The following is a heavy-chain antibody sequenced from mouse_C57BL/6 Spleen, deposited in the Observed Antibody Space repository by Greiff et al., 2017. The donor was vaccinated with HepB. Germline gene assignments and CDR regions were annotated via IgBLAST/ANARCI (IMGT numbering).Heavy chain of an antibody. CDR2: IRSKSNNYAT. CDR3: VRADGYHGGMDY. Sequence: GGGLVQPKGSLKLSCAASGFSFNTYAMNWVRQAPGKGLEWVARIRSKSNNYATYYADSVKDRFTISRDDSESMLYLQMNNLKTEDTAMYYCVRADGYHGGMDYWGQGTSVTVSS. J-gene: IGHJ4*01. CDR1: GFSFNTYA. D-gene: IGHD2-3*01. V-gene: IGHV10-1*01.